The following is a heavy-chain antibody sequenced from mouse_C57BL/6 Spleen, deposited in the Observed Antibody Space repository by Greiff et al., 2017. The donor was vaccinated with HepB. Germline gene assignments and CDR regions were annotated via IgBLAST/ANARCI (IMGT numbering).Heavy chain of an antibody. V-gene: IGHV5-9-1*02. J-gene: IGHJ3*01. CDR3: TRETSGFAY. CDR1: GFTFSSYA. CDR2: ISSGGDYI. Sequence: EVKVVDSGEGLVKPGGSLKLSCAASGFTFSSYAMSWVRQTPEKRLEWVAYISSGGDYIYYADTVKGRFTISRDNARNTLYLQMSSLKSEDTAMYYCTRETSGFAYWGQGTLVTVSA.